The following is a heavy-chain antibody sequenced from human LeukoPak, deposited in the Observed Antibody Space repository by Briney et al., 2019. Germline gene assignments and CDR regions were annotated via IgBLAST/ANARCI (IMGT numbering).Heavy chain of an antibody. Sequence: GGSLRLSCAASGFTFSSYAMSWVRQAPGKGLEWVSAISGSGGSTYYADSVKGRFTISRDNSKNTLYLQMNSLRAEDTAVYYCASPLGYCSSTSCRRLDYCGQGTLVTVSS. CDR3: ASPLGYCSSTSCRRLDY. J-gene: IGHJ4*02. V-gene: IGHV3-23*01. CDR1: GFTFSSYA. D-gene: IGHD2-2*01. CDR2: ISGSGGST.